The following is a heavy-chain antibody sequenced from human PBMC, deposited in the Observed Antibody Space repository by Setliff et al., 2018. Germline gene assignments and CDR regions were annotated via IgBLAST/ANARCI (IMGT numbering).Heavy chain of an antibody. J-gene: IGHJ4*02. CDR2: INPHGSEK. CDR3: LGAGTCSY. CDR1: GFTFSTFW. V-gene: IGHV3-7*01. D-gene: IGHD3-10*02. Sequence: GGSLRLSCAASGFTFSTFWMAWVRQSPGKGLEWLASINPHGSEKYYADSVKGRFTISRDNAKNSLSLQMNSLRSDDTAVYYCLGAGTCSYWGQGTLVTVS.